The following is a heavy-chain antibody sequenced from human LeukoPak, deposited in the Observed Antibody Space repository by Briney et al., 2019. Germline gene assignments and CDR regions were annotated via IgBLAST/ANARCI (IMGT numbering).Heavy chain of an antibody. Sequence: GGSLRLSCAASGFTFSSYAMSWVRQAPGKGLEWVSAISGSGGSTYYADSVKGRFTISRDNSKNTLYLQMNSLRAEDTAVYYCAKDGRGAVAGDGAYYYYYYGMDVWGRGTTVTVSS. J-gene: IGHJ6*02. V-gene: IGHV3-23*01. D-gene: IGHD6-19*01. CDR2: ISGSGGST. CDR3: AKDGRGAVAGDGAYYYYYYGMDV. CDR1: GFTFSSYA.